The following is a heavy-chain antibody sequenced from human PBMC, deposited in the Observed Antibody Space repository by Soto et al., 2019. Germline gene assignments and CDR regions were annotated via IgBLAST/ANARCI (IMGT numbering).Heavy chain of an antibody. J-gene: IGHJ4*02. CDR2: IRSKANSYAT. CDR3: TRHEDDFWSGYYTGDY. V-gene: IGHV3-73*01. D-gene: IGHD3-3*01. CDR1: GFTFSGSA. Sequence: GGSLRLSCAASGFTFSGSAMHWVRQASGKGLEWVGRIRSKANSYATAYAASVKGRFTISRDDSKNTAYLQMNSLKTEDTAVYYCTRHEDDFWSGYYTGDYWGQGTLVTVSS.